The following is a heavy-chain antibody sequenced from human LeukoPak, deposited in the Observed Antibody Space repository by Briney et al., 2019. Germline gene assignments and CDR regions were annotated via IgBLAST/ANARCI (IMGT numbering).Heavy chain of an antibody. V-gene: IGHV1-2*02. D-gene: IGHD3-22*01. CDR3: ARDMYYYDSSGYYYLDY. Sequence: ASVKVSCKASGYTFTGYYMHWVRQAPGQGLEWMGWINPNSGGTNYAQKFQGRVTMTRDTSISTAYMELSRLRSDDTAVYYCARDMYYYDSSGYYYLDYWGQGTLVTVSS. CDR1: GYTFTGYY. CDR2: INPNSGGT. J-gene: IGHJ4*02.